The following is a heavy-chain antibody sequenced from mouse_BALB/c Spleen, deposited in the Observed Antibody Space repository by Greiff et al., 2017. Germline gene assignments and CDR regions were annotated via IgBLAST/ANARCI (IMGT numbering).Heavy chain of an antibody. CDR2: IWAGGST. D-gene: IGHD2-3*01. V-gene: IGHV2-9*02. Sequence: QVQLKESGPGLVAPSQSLSITCTVSGFSLTSYGVHWVRQPPGKGLEWLGVIWAGGSTNYNSALMSRLSISKDNSKSQVFLKMNSLQTDDTAMYYCARDDYDGYSYYAMDYWGQGTSVTVSS. CDR1: GFSLTSYG. J-gene: IGHJ4*01. CDR3: ARDDYDGYSYYAMDY.